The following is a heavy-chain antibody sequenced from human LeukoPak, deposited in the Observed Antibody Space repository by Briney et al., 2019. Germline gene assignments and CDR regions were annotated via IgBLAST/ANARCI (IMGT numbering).Heavy chain of an antibody. V-gene: IGHV1-2*06. D-gene: IGHD4-23*01. CDR2: INPNSGGT. CDR1: GYTFTGYY. Sequence: GASVNVSCKASGYTFTGYYMHWVRQAPGQGLEWMGRINPNSGGTKYAQKFQGRVTMTRDTSISTAHMELRSLRSDDTAVYYCARQGYSGHSQGAADYWGQGTLVTVSS. CDR3: ARQGYSGHSQGAADY. J-gene: IGHJ4*02.